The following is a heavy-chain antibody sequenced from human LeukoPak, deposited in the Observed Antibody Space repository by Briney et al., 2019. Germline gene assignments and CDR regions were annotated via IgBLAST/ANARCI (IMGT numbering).Heavy chain of an antibody. D-gene: IGHD6-19*01. CDR1: GGSISSSSYY. Sequence: SETLSLTCNVSGGSISSSSYYWGWIRQPPGKGLEWIGSIYYSGSTYYNPSLKSRVTISVDTSKNQFSLKLSSVTAADTAVYYCARFPGYSSGWSARRRYFDLWGRGTLVTVSS. J-gene: IGHJ2*01. CDR2: IYYSGST. CDR3: ARFPGYSSGWSARRRYFDL. V-gene: IGHV4-39*07.